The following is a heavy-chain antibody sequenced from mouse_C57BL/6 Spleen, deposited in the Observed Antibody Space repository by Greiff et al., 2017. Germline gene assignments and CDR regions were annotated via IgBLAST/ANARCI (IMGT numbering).Heavy chain of an antibody. V-gene: IGHV1-80*01. D-gene: IGHD3-2*01. CDR2: IYPGDGDT. CDR3: ARGRRQNAMDY. J-gene: IGHJ4*01. CDR1: GYAFSSYW. Sequence: QVQLKESGAELVKPGASVKISCKASGYAFSSYWMNWVKQRPGKGLEWIGQIYPGDGDTNYNGKFKGKATLTADKSSSTAYMQLSSLTSEDSAVYFCARGRRQNAMDYWGQGTSVTVSS.